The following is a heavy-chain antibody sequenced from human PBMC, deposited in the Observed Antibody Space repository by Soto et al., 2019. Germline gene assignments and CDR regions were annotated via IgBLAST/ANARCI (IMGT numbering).Heavy chain of an antibody. CDR2: IYYSGST. CDR3: ARHFYALGSSDYYYYGMDV. Sequence: SETLSLTCTVSGGSISSSSYYWGWIRQPPGKGLEWIGSIYYSGSTYYNPSLKSRVTISVDTSKNQLSLKLSSVTAADTAVYYCARHFYALGSSDYYYYGMDVWGQGTTVTVS. V-gene: IGHV4-39*01. J-gene: IGHJ6*02. D-gene: IGHD6-25*01. CDR1: GGSISSSSYY.